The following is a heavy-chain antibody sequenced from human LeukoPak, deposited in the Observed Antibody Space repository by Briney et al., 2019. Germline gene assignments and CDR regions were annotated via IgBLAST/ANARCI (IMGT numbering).Heavy chain of an antibody. CDR3: ARHASSITIFGVVIDYYYGMDV. CDR1: GGSFSGYY. Sequence: SETLSLTCAVFGGSFSGYYWSWIRQPPGKGLEWIGYIYYSGSTNYNPSLKSRVTISVDTSKNQFSLKLSSVTAADTAVYYCARHASSITIFGVVIDYYYGMDVWGQGTTVTVSS. CDR2: IYYSGST. J-gene: IGHJ6*02. V-gene: IGHV4-59*08. D-gene: IGHD3-3*01.